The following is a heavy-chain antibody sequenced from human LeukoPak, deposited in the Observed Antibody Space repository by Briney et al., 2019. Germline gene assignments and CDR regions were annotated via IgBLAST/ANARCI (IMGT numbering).Heavy chain of an antibody. CDR3: ARGHPEYYYDSSGYMDV. CDR2: INHSGST. CDR1: GGSFSGYY. Sequence: PSETLSVTCAVYGGSFSGYYWSWIRQPPGKGLEWIEEINHSGSTNYNPSLKSRVTISVDTSKNQFSLKLSSVTAADTAVYYCARGHPEYYYDSSGYMDVWGKGTTVTVSS. J-gene: IGHJ6*04. V-gene: IGHV4-34*01. D-gene: IGHD3-22*01.